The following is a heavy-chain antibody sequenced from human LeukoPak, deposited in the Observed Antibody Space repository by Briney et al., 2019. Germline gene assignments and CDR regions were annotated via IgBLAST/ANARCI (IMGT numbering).Heavy chain of an antibody. Sequence: GGSLRLSCAASGFTFSSYAMHWVRQAPGKGLEWVAVISYDGSNKYYADSVKGRFTISRDNSKNTLYLQMNSLRAEDTAVYYCARGQSLYFDYWGQGTLVTVSS. CDR3: ARGQSLYFDY. J-gene: IGHJ4*02. CDR1: GFTFSSYA. CDR2: ISYDGSNK. V-gene: IGHV3-30-3*01.